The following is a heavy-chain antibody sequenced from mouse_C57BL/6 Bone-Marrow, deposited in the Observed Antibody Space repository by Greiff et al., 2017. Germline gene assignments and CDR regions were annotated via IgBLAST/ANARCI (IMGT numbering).Heavy chain of an antibody. J-gene: IGHJ2*01. CDR1: GYTFTSYW. D-gene: IGHD2-4*01. CDR3: ARGHDYLYYFDY. V-gene: IGHV1-50*01. CDR2: IDPSDSYT. Sequence: QVQLQQPGAELVKPGASVKLSCKASGYTFTSYWMQWVKQRPGQGLEWIGEIDPSDSYTNYNQKFKGKATLTVDTSSSTAYMQRSSLTSEDSAVYYCARGHDYLYYFDYWGQGTTLTVSS.